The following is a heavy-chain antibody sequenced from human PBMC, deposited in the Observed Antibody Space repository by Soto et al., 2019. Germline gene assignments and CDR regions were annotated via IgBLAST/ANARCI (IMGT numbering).Heavy chain of an antibody. Sequence: ASVKVSCKASGYTFTSYDINWVRQATGQGLEWMGWMNPNSGNTGYAQKFQGRVTMTRNTSISTAYMELSSLRSEDTAVYYCARDQGYYDILTGYYRGRGMDVWGQGTTVTVSS. J-gene: IGHJ6*02. CDR2: MNPNSGNT. V-gene: IGHV1-8*01. CDR1: GYTFTSYD. CDR3: ARDQGYYDILTGYYRGRGMDV. D-gene: IGHD3-9*01.